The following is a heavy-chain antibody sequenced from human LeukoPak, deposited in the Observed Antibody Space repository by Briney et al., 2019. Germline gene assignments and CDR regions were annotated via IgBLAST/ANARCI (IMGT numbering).Heavy chain of an antibody. J-gene: IGHJ5*01. CDR3: ARDLWNFYDDSGYNRDFDS. D-gene: IGHD3-22*01. CDR1: TSR. Sequence: ASVKVSCKATSRISWVRQAPGPGLEWMGWIGTYGGDTYYAQKFQGRITVTTDTSTSTVYMELRNLRSDDTAVCYCARDLWNFYDDSGYNRDFDSWGQGTLVTVSS. CDR2: IGTYGGDT. V-gene: IGHV1-18*01.